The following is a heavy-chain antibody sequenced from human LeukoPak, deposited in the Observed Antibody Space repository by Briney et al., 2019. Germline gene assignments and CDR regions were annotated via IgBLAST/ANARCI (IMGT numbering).Heavy chain of an antibody. CDR2: IYPGDSDT. Sequence: PGESLKISCKGSGYSFTSYWIGWVRQMPGKGLEWMGIIYPGDSDTRYSPSFQGQVTISADKSISTTYLQWSSLKASDTAMYYCARRYSSSSGASDAFDIWGQGTMVTVSS. D-gene: IGHD6-6*01. V-gene: IGHV5-51*03. CDR1: GYSFTSYW. J-gene: IGHJ3*02. CDR3: ARRYSSSSGASDAFDI.